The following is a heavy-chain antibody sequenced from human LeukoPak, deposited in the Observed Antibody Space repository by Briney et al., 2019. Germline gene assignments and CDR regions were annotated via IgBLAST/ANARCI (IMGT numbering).Heavy chain of an antibody. Sequence: GGSLRLSCVASGFAVKEYYMYWIRQTPGRGPMWVSRSSDDGGTKLYAGFAKGRFILSRDTAKNTVYLQMNSLRVEDTSKYYCVRDIAPGGTVWFDIWGQGTLVTVSS. CDR3: VRDIAPGGTVWFDI. D-gene: IGHD6-13*01. V-gene: IGHV3-74*01. CDR2: SSDDGGTK. CDR1: GFAVKEYY. J-gene: IGHJ5*02.